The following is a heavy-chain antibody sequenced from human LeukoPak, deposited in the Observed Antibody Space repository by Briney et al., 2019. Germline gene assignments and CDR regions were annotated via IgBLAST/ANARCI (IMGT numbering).Heavy chain of an antibody. Sequence: ASVKVSCKASGYTFTSYGISWVRQAPGQGREWMGWISAYNGNTNYAQKLQGRVTMTTDTSTSTAYMELRSLRSDDTAVYYCARSILRGYPTYYYYYMDVWGKGTTVTVSS. CDR3: ARSILRGYPTYYYYYMDV. V-gene: IGHV1-18*01. D-gene: IGHD3-9*01. CDR2: ISAYNGNT. J-gene: IGHJ6*03. CDR1: GYTFTSYG.